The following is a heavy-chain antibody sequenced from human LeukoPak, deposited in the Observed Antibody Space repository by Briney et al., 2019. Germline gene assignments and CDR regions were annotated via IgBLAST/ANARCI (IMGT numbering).Heavy chain of an antibody. CDR2: IYDSGST. V-gene: IGHV4-59*01. CDR1: GGSISSYY. CDR3: AREMVTSGYYYYYMDV. D-gene: IGHD5-24*01. Sequence: SETLSLTCIVSGGSISSYYWSWIRQPPGKGLEWIGYIYDSGSTNYNPSLKSRVIISVDTSKNQFSLRLSSVTAADTAVYYCAREMVTSGYYYYYMDVWGKGTTVTVSS. J-gene: IGHJ6*03.